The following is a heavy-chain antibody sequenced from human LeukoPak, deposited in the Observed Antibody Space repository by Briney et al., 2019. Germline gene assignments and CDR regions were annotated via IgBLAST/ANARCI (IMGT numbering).Heavy chain of an antibody. J-gene: IGHJ3*02. CDR1: GGSISSSSYY. Sequence: SETLSLTCTVSGGSISSSSYYWGWIRQPPGKGLEWIGNIYYSGSTYYNPSLKSRVTISVDTSKNQFSLKLSSVTADDTAVYYCAREIGIGCYDSSGYAFDIWGQGTMVTVSS. CDR3: AREIGIGCYDSSGYAFDI. V-gene: IGHV4-39*07. CDR2: IYYSGST. D-gene: IGHD3-22*01.